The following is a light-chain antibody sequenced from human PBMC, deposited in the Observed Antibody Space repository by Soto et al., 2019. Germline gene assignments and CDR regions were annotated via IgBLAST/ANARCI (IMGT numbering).Light chain of an antibody. CDR1: RNINRK. CDR3: QQYYDCPPLS. J-gene: IGKJ4*01. CDR2: GAS. Sequence: EILMTQSPATLSVCPGERATLSCRASRNINRKLAWYQQKPGQAPRLLISGASSRATGIPARFSCSGSGTEFTLTISSLQSEDFAVYYCQQYYDCPPLSFGGATKVEIK. V-gene: IGKV3-15*01.